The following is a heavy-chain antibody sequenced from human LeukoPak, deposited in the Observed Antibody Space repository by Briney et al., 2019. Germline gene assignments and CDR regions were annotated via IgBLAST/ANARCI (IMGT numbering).Heavy chain of an antibody. D-gene: IGHD2-2*01. CDR2: ISAYNGNT. V-gene: IGHV1-18*01. CDR1: GYTFTSYV. Sequence: ASVKVSCKASGYTFTSYVISWVRQAPGQGLEWMGWISAYNGNTNYAQKLQGRVTMTTDTSTSTAYMELRSLRSDDTAVYYCARVIGDIVVVPAATNWFDPWGQGTLVTVSS. CDR3: ARVIGDIVVVPAATNWFDP. J-gene: IGHJ5*02.